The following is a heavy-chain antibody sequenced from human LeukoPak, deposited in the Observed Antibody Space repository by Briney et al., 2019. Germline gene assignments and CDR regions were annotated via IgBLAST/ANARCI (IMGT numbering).Heavy chain of an antibody. CDR3: ARGVEPLAANTLAY. D-gene: IGHD1-14*01. J-gene: IGHJ4*02. CDR1: GFTVITND. CDR2: LYSDGNT. Sequence: GESLRLTCAASGFTVITNDMTWVRQAPGKGLEWVSVLYSDGNTKYADSVQGRFTISRDNSKNTLYLEMNSLSPDDTAVYYCARGVEPLAANTLAYWGQGTLVTVSS. V-gene: IGHV3-53*01.